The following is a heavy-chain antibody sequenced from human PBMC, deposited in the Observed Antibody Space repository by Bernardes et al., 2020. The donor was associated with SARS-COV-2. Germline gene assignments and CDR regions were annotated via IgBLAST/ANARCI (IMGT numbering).Heavy chain of an antibody. J-gene: IGHJ1*01. CDR2: ISSRGDYT. CDR1: GFPFSTYA. D-gene: IGHD3-9*01. CDR3: ATKPGYFES. V-gene: IGHV3-23*01. Sequence: GGSLRLSCAASGFPFSTYAMSWVRQAPGKGLEWVAGISSRGDYTNYAESVKGRFTISRDNSKNLLFLQMNSLRAEDTALYYCATKPGYFESWGQGPRVT.